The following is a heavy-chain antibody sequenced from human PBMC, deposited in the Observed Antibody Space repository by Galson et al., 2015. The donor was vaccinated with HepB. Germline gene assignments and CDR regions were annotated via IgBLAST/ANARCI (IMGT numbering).Heavy chain of an antibody. J-gene: IGHJ1*01. V-gene: IGHV1-18*04. CDR3: ARAPIVTAGPDNSIEYFQH. CDR1: GYTFTSYG. D-gene: IGHD6-13*01. Sequence: SVKVSCKASGYTFTSYGISWVRQAPGQGLEWMGWISGYSGNTNYAQKFQGRVTMTTDTSTSTAYMELRSLRSDDTAVYYCARAPIVTAGPDNSIEYFQHWGQGTLVTVSS. CDR2: ISGYSGNT.